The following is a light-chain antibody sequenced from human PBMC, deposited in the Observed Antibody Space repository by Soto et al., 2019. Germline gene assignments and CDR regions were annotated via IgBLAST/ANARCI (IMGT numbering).Light chain of an antibody. Sequence: EVVLTQSPATQSVSPGEEATLSCRASQSVGNNVAWYQQKPGQVPSLLIYGASTRATGIPARFSGSGSEPDFTLTISRLEPEDFAVYYCQQYNNWPTWTFGQGTKVDIK. CDR1: QSVGNN. CDR3: QQYNNWPTWT. V-gene: IGKV3-15*01. CDR2: GAS. J-gene: IGKJ1*01.